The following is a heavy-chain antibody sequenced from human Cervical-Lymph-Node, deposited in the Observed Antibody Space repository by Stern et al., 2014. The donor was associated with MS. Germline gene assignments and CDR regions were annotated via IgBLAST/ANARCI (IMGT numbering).Heavy chain of an antibody. CDR3: ARGRGVVLAASYFDY. J-gene: IGHJ4*02. V-gene: IGHV1-3*01. Sequence: VQLVQSGAEVKKPGASVKVSCKASGYTFATFAVHWVRQAPGQRLEWMGWIAASNGNTKYSQKFQDRLPFTRDTSANTVYMELSSLRSEDTAVYFCARGRGVVLAASYFDYWGQGTLLTVSS. D-gene: IGHD2-15*01. CDR2: IAASNGNT. CDR1: GYTFATFA.